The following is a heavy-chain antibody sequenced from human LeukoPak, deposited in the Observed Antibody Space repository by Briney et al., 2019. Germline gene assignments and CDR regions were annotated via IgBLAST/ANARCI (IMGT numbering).Heavy chain of an antibody. D-gene: IGHD6-13*01. V-gene: IGHV4-4*02. CDR3: ARVSSSWYYFDY. Sequence: SETLSLTCAVSGGSISSSNWWSWVRQPPGKGLEWIGEIYHSGSTNYNPSLKSRVTMSVDTSKNQFSLKLSSVTAADTAVYYCARVSSSWYYFDYWGQGTLVTVSS. J-gene: IGHJ4*02. CDR1: GGSISSSNW. CDR2: IYHSGST.